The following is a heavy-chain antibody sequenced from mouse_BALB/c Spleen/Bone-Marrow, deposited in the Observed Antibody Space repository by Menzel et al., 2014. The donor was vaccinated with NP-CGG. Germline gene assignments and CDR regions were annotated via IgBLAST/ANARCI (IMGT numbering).Heavy chain of an antibody. J-gene: IGHJ3*01. CDR2: IYPGDNYT. Sequence: QVQLQQSGAELVRPGTSVKMSCKAAGYTFTNYWIGWVKQRPGHGLEWIGDIYPGDNYTNYNEKFKGKATLTADTSSSTAPKPIRRPTSNYTATDCSPRGGYYITVLAIRGQGTLIAVSA. CDR3: PRGGYYITVLAI. D-gene: IGHD1-1*02. CDR1: GYTFTNYW. V-gene: IGHV1-63*02.